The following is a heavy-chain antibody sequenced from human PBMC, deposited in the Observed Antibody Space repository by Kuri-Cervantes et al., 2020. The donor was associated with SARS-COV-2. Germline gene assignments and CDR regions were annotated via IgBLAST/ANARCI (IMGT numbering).Heavy chain of an antibody. Sequence: SVKVSCKASGGTFSSYAVSWVRQAPGQGLEWMGGIIPIFGTANYAQKFQGRVTITADESTGTAYMELSSLRSEDTAVYYCARGGWSSSPAAAAGSYYYYYMDVWGKGTTVTVSS. J-gene: IGHJ6*03. V-gene: IGHV1-69*13. D-gene: IGHD6-13*01. CDR2: IIPIFGTA. CDR3: ARGGWSSSPAAAAGSYYYYYMDV. CDR1: GGTFSSYA.